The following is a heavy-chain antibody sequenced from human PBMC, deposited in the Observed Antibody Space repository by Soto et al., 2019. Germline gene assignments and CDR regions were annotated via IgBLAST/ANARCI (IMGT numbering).Heavy chain of an antibody. CDR2: ISSSSSTI. D-gene: IGHD3-22*01. Sequence: GGSLRLSCAASGFTFSSYSMNWVRQAPGKGLEWVSYISSSSSTIYYADSVKGRFTISRDNAKNSLYLQMNSLRDEDTAVYYCATAYYYDSSGYSTPDDYWGQGTLVTVSS. CDR3: ATAYYYDSSGYSTPDDY. V-gene: IGHV3-48*02. J-gene: IGHJ4*02. CDR1: GFTFSSYS.